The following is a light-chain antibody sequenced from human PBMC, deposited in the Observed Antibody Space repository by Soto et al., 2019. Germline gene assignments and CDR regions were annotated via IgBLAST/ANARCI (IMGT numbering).Light chain of an antibody. V-gene: IGKV4-1*01. CDR1: QSVLYNSNNKNY. CDR2: WAS. Sequence: DIVMTQSPDSLAVSLGERATINCKSSQSVLYNSNNKNYLAWYQQKPGQPHKLLIYWASTRESGVPDRFSGSGSGTDFTLTISSLQAEDVAVYFCQQYYSTPLTFGGGTKVEIK. CDR3: QQYYSTPLT. J-gene: IGKJ4*01.